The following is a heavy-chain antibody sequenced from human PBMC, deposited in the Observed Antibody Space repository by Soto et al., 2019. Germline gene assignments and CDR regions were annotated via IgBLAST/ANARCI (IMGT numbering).Heavy chain of an antibody. CDR1: GGSISSGDYY. J-gene: IGHJ4*02. V-gene: IGHV4-30-4*01. Sequence: SETLSLTCTVSGGSISSGDYYWSWIRQPPGKGLEWIGYVHYSGSTYYNPSLKSRVTISVDTSKNQFSLKLSSVTAADTAVYYCARIGCSDITCPFDYWGQGTLVTVS. CDR2: VHYSGST. D-gene: IGHD5-12*01. CDR3: ARIGCSDITCPFDY.